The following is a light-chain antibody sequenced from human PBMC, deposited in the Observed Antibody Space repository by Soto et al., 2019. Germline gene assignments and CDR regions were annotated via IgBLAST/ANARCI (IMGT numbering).Light chain of an antibody. CDR2: DAS. V-gene: IGKV3-11*01. Sequence: EIVLTQSPATLSLSPGERATLSCRASQSIGTSLAWYQHKPGQAPRLLIYDASNRATGIPARFSGSGSGTDFALTISSLEHEDFAICHCQLRTNWPTFGGGTKVEIK. CDR3: QLRTNWPT. CDR1: QSIGTS. J-gene: IGKJ4*01.